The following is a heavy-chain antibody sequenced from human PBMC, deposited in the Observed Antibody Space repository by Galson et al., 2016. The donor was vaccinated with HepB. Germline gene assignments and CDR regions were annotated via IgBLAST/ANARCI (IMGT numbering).Heavy chain of an antibody. CDR1: GFTFRNHQ. Sequence: SLRLSCAVSGFTFRNHQMHWLRQVPGKGLVWVSRIEPDGNSPKYADSVKGRFTISRDNAENMMYLQMNSLRAEDTAIYYCARDLSGPDYWGQGTLVTVSS. V-gene: IGHV3-74*01. CDR2: IEPDGNSP. J-gene: IGHJ4*02. CDR3: ARDLSGPDY.